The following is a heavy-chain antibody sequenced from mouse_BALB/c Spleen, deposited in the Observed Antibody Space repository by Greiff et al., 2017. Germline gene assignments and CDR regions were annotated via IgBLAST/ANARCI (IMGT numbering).Heavy chain of an antibody. V-gene: IGHV5-6-5*01. CDR3: ANTNYGNYVAY. Sequence: EVQGVESGGGLVKPGGSLKLSCAASGFTFSSYAMSWVRQTPEKRLEWVASISSGGSTYYPDSVKGRFTISRDNARNILYLQMSSLRSEDTAMYYCANTNYGNYVAYWGEGTLVTVSA. J-gene: IGHJ3*01. CDR1: GFTFSSYA. CDR2: ISSGGST. D-gene: IGHD2-1*01.